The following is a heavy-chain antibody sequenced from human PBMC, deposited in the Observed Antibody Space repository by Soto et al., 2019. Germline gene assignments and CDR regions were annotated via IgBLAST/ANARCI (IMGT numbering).Heavy chain of an antibody. J-gene: IGHJ4*02. CDR3: AKYSTSWRGGQFDY. CDR2: VSSSGGST. D-gene: IGHD6-13*01. Sequence: EVQLLESGGGLVQPGGSLRLSCAASGFTFSSYAMSWVRQAPGKGLEWVLAVSSSGGSTYYADSVKGRFTISRDNSKNTLYLQMSSLRAEDTAVYYCAKYSTSWRGGQFDYWGQGTLVTVSS. V-gene: IGHV3-23*01. CDR1: GFTFSSYA.